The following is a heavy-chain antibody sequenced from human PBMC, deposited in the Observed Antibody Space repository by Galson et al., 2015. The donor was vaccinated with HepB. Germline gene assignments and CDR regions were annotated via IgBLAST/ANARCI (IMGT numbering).Heavy chain of an antibody. CDR1: GFTFSSHS. CDR3: ARTAGEIVVVTNYFDY. Sequence: SLRLSCAASGFTFSSHSMNWVRQAPGKGLEWVSYISSSSSTIYYADSVKGRFTISRDNAKNSLYLQMNSLRAEDTAVYYCARTAGEIVVVTNYFDYWGQGTLVTVSS. D-gene: IGHD3-22*01. CDR2: ISSSSSTI. V-gene: IGHV3-48*01. J-gene: IGHJ4*02.